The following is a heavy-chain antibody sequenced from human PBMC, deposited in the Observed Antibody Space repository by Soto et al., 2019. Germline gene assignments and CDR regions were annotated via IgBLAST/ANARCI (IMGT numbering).Heavy chain of an antibody. Sequence: GGSLRLSCSASGFTFGNYAFNWFRQAPGKGLEWVGFIRSTPYGGKTEYAASVKGRFTISRDDSKNIAYLQMNSLKTEDTAVYFFAREVRVRGFAFDSPGQATSVTVAS. V-gene: IGHV3-49*03. D-gene: IGHD3-3*01. CDR1: GFTFGNYA. CDR3: AREVRVRGFAFDS. CDR2: IRSTPYGGKT. J-gene: IGHJ3*02.